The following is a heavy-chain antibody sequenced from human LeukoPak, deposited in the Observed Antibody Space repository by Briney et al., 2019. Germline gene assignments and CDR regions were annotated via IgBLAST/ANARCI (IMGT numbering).Heavy chain of an antibody. Sequence: GGSLRLSCAASGFTFIDYSMNWVRQAPGKGLEWVSSISSDSTYIYYADSVRGRFTISRDNAKNSVYLQMNSLRAEDTAVYYCARDPGLPRACNVDYWGQGTLVTVSS. J-gene: IGHJ4*02. CDR2: ISSDSTYI. V-gene: IGHV3-21*01. CDR3: ARDPGLPRACNVDY. CDR1: GFTFIDYS.